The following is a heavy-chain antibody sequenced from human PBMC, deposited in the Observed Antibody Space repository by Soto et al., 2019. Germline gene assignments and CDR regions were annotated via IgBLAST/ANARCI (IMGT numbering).Heavy chain of an antibody. J-gene: IGHJ3*02. V-gene: IGHV3-48*03. CDR2: ISSSGSTI. CDR3: ARERGYRYCSSTSCHDAFDI. CDR1: GFTFSSYE. D-gene: IGHD2-2*01. Sequence: PGGSLRLSCAASGFTFSSYEMNWVRQAPGKGLEWVSYISSSGSTIYYADSVKGRFTISRDNAKSSLYLQMNSLRAEATAVYYCARERGYRYCSSTSCHDAFDIWGQGTMVTVSS.